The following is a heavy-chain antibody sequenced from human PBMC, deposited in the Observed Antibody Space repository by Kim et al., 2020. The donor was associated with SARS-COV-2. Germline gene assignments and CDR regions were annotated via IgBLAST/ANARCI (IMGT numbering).Heavy chain of an antibody. CDR3: ARVSDYGAIFDY. D-gene: IGHD4-17*01. CDR1: GYTFTSYA. Sequence: ASVKVSCKASGYTFTSYAMHWVRQAPGQRLEWMGWINAGNGNTKYSQKFQGRVTITRDTSASTAYMELSSLRSEDTAVYYCARVSDYGAIFDYWGQGTLVTVSS. CDR2: INAGNGNT. J-gene: IGHJ4*02. V-gene: IGHV1-3*01.